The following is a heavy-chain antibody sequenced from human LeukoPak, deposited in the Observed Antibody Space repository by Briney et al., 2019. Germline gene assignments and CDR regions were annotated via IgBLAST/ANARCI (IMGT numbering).Heavy chain of an antibody. D-gene: IGHD2-15*01. CDR1: GFTVSSHY. J-gene: IGHJ4*02. Sequence: GGSLRLSCAASGFTVSSHYMNWVRQAPGKGLEWVSIIYSGDSTYYADSVKGRFTISRDNSKNTLYLQMNSLGAEDTAVYYCARDYCSGDNCYGYFDYWGQGTLVTVSS. CDR2: IYSGDST. CDR3: ARDYCSGDNCYGYFDY. V-gene: IGHV3-53*01.